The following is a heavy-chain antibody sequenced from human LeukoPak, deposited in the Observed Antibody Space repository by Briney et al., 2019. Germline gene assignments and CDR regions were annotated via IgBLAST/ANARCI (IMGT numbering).Heavy chain of an antibody. Sequence: GSVKVSCKASGYTFTNYDINWVRQAPGQGFEWMGWMNPHSGNTGCAQKFQGRVTMTRNTSVSTAYMELSSLRSEDTALYYCARGNTGVTGWGQGTLVTVSS. CDR3: ARGNTGVTG. CDR2: MNPHSGNT. V-gene: IGHV1-8*01. D-gene: IGHD2-21*02. CDR1: GYTFTNYD. J-gene: IGHJ4*02.